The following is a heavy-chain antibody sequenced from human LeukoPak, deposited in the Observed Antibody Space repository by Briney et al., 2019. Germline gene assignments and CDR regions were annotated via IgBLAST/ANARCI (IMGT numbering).Heavy chain of an antibody. CDR1: GFTFSAYS. J-gene: IGHJ4*02. D-gene: IGHD3-9*01. CDR2: ISSSRSPI. CDR3: TREGYDLLTGTGRYFDY. Sequence: GGSLRLSCAASGFTFSAYSMNWVRQAPGKGLEWVSYISSSRSPIYYADSVKGRFTISRDNAKNSLYLQMNSLRDEDTAVYYCTREGYDLLTGTGRYFDYWGQGTLVTVSS. V-gene: IGHV3-48*02.